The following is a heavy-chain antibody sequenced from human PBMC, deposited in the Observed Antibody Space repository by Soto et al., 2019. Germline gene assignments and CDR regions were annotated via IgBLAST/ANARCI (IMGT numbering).Heavy chain of an antibody. CDR2: TSSNGGTT. Sequence: EVQLAESGGGMVQPGGSLRLSCVACGFTFSSYDMHWVRQAPGKGLEYVSYTSSNGGTTYYGNSVKGRFTISRDNSKNTLYLQMGSLRAEDMAVYYCVRRVSGNYDYWGQGTLVTVSS. CDR3: VRRVSGNYDY. J-gene: IGHJ4*02. D-gene: IGHD1-7*01. V-gene: IGHV3-64*01. CDR1: GFTFSSYD.